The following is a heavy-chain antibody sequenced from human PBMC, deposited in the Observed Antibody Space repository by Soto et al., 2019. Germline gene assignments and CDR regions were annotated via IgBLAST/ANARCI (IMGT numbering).Heavy chain of an antibody. Sequence: TLSLTCAVYGGSFSGYYWSWIRQPPGKGLEWIGEINHSGSTNYNPSLKSRVTISVDTSKNQFSLKLSSVTAADTAVYYCARGGDDSSDYWGQGTLVTVSS. V-gene: IGHV4-34*01. D-gene: IGHD3-22*01. CDR3: ARGGDDSSDY. J-gene: IGHJ4*02. CDR2: INHSGST. CDR1: GGSFSGYY.